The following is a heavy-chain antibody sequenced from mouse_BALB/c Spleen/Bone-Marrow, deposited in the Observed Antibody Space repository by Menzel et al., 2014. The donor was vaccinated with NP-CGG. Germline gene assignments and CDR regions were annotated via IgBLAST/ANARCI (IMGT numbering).Heavy chain of an antibody. D-gene: IGHD1-1*01. J-gene: IGHJ2*01. Sequence: QVQLQQSGAELVRPGSSVKISCKASGYAFSSYWMNWVKQRPGQGLEWIGQIYPGDGDTNYNGKFKGKATLTADKSSSTAYMQLSSITSEDAAVYFCARRGYYYGSSYVDYWGQGTTLTVSS. CDR2: IYPGDGDT. CDR1: GYAFSSYW. V-gene: IGHV1-80*01. CDR3: ARRGYYYGSSYVDY.